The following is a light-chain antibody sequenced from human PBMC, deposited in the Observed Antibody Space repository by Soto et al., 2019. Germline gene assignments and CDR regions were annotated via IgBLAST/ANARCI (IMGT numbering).Light chain of an antibody. CDR1: QSVNSD. CDR2: GAS. Sequence: EIVMTQSPATLSVSPGERATLSCRASQSVNSDLAWYQQRPGQAPRLLIYGASTRATGIPARFSGSGSGTEFTLTISSLQSEDFAVYYCQQYNNWPPNTFGQGTK. J-gene: IGKJ2*01. CDR3: QQYNNWPPNT. V-gene: IGKV3-15*01.